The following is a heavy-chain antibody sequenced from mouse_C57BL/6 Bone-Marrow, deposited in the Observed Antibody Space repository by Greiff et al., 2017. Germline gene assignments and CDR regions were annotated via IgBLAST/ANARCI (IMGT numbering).Heavy chain of an antibody. D-gene: IGHD2-1*01. J-gene: IGHJ3*01. V-gene: IGHV5-6*01. CDR2: ISSGGSYT. CDR1: GFTFSSYG. Sequence: EVKLMESGGDLVKPGGSLKLSCAASGFTFSSYGMSWVRQTPDKRLEWVATISSGGSYTYYPDSVKGRFTISRDNAKNALYLQMSSLKSEDTAMYYGARLGNSAWFAYWGQGTLVTVSA. CDR3: ARLGNSAWFAY.